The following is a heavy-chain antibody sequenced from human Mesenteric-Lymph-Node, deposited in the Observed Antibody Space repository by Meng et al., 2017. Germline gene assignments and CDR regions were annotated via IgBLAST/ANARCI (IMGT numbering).Heavy chain of an antibody. D-gene: IGHD2-2*01. CDR1: CYTFTSYG. V-gene: IGHV1-18*01. CDR2: ISAYNGNT. J-gene: IGHJ5*02. CDR3: ARDFLSLVVVPAAISFDP. Sequence: QVQLVQSGAEVKKPGASVKVSCKASCYTFTSYGISWVRQAPGQGLEWMGWISAYNGNTNYAQKLQGRVTMTTDTSTSTAYMELRSLRSDDTAVYYCARDFLSLVVVPAAISFDPWGQGTLVTVSS.